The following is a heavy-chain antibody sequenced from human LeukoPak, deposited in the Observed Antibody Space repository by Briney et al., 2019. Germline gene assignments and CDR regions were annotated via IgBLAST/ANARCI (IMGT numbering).Heavy chain of an antibody. D-gene: IGHD2-2*01. CDR2: IIPIFGTA. Sequence: SVKVSCKASGGTFSSYAISWARQAPGQGLEWMGGIIPIFGTANYAQKFQGRVTITTDESTSTAYMELSSLRSVDTAVYYCASALGSLGYCSSTSCLPYFDYWGQGTLVTVSS. CDR3: ASALGSLGYCSSTSCLPYFDY. J-gene: IGHJ4*02. V-gene: IGHV1-69*05. CDR1: GGTFSSYA.